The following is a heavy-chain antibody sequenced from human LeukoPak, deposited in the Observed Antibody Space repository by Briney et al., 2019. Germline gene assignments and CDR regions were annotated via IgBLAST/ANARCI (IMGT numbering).Heavy chain of an antibody. CDR2: MSGSVGTT. J-gene: IGHJ6*03. CDR1: GFTFSSYG. CDR3: AKWSGSYDYVWGSYRPGVTYYYYYYMDV. V-gene: IGHV3-23*01. D-gene: IGHD3-16*02. Sequence: GGTLRLSCGASGFTFSSYGMSWVRQAPGKGLEWVSSMSGSVGTTYYADSVKGRFTISRDNSKNTLYLQMNSLRAEDTAVYYCAKWSGSYDYVWGSYRPGVTYYYYYYMDVWGKGTTVTVSS.